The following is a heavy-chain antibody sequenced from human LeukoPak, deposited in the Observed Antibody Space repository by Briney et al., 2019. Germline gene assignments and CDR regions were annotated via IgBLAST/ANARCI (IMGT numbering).Heavy chain of an antibody. D-gene: IGHD3-9*01. Sequence: GGSLRLSCAASGFSVSSYAMGWVRQAPGKGLEWGSGISGSGISTHYADSVKGRFTISRDKSKNTLYLQMNSLRVEDTAVYYCARAQYSDILTGPSDYWGQGTLVTVSS. V-gene: IGHV3-23*01. CDR2: ISGSGIST. CDR1: GFSVSSYA. CDR3: ARAQYSDILTGPSDY. J-gene: IGHJ4*02.